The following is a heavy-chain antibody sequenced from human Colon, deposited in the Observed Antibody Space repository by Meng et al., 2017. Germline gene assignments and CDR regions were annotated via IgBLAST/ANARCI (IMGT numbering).Heavy chain of an antibody. Sequence: GGSLGLSCAASGFTFSSYAMSWVRQAPGKGLGWVSSIIGSGTTYYADSVKGRFTISRDNSKNTVYLQMNSLRAEDMAIYYCARNRSVAAYWGQGTLVTVSS. V-gene: IGHV3-23*01. J-gene: IGHJ4*02. CDR1: GFTFSSYA. CDR3: ARNRSVAAY. CDR2: IIGSGTT. D-gene: IGHD6-19*01.